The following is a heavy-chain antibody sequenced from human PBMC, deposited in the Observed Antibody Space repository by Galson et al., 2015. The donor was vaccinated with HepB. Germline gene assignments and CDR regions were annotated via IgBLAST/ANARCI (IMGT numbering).Heavy chain of an antibody. V-gene: IGHV1-18*01. Sequence: SVKVSCKASGYTFSSYSITWVRQAPGQGLEWMGWISAYDGNTKYAQNLQGRLTMTTDTSRTTAYMVLRSLRSDDTAVYYCARGALVAVVGATQNNWFDHWGQGTLVTVSS. J-gene: IGHJ5*02. CDR1: GYTFSSYS. CDR3: ARGALVAVVGATQNNWFDH. CDR2: ISAYDGNT. D-gene: IGHD2-15*01.